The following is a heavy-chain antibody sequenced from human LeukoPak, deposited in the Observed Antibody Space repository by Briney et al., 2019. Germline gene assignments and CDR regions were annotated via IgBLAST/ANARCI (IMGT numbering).Heavy chain of an antibody. J-gene: IGHJ5*02. Sequence: ASAKVSCKASGYTFSSYAMHWVRQAPGQGLEWMGWINPNSGGTNYAQKFQGRVTMTRDTSISTAYMELSRLRSDDTAVYYCARDDSSGWYENWFDPWGQGTLVTVSS. V-gene: IGHV1-2*02. CDR3: ARDDSSGWYENWFDP. D-gene: IGHD6-19*01. CDR2: INPNSGGT. CDR1: GYTFSSYA.